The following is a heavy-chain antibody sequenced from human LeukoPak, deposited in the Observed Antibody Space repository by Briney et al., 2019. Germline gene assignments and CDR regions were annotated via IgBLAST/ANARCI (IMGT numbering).Heavy chain of an antibody. D-gene: IGHD6-19*01. CDR1: GFTFSSYA. CDR2: ISGSGGST. CDR3: ANGGTEDVAGT. J-gene: IGHJ3*01. Sequence: GGSLRLSCAASGFTFSSYAMSWVRQAPGKGLEWVSAISGSGGSTYYADSVKGRFTISRDNSKNTLYLQMNSLRAEDTAVYYCANGGTEDVAGTWGQGTMVTVSS. V-gene: IGHV3-23*01.